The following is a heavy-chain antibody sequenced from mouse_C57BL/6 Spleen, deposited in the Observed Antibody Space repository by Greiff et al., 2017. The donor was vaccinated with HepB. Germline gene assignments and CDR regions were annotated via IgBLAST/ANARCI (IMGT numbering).Heavy chain of an antibody. CDR1: GYTFTSYW. CDR3: AVSITTVVAIDY. Sequence: QVQLQQSGAELVRPGSSVKLSCKASGYTFTSYWMDWVKQRPGQGLEWIGNIYPSDSETHYNQKFKDKATLTVDKSSSTAYMQLSSLTSEDSAVYYCAVSITTVVAIDYWGQGTTLTVSS. D-gene: IGHD1-1*01. J-gene: IGHJ2*01. V-gene: IGHV1-61*01. CDR2: IYPSDSET.